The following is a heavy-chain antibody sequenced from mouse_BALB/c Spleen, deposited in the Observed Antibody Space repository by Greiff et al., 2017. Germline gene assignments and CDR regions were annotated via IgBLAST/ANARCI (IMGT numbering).Heavy chain of an antibody. Sequence: VQLQESGAGLVKPGASVKLSCKASGYTFTDYIIHWVKQRPGQGLEWIGWFYPGGGSIKYNEKFKDKATLTADKSSSTVYMELSRLTSEDSAVYYCAGHGGVYYDYDRAMDYWGQGTSVTVSS. D-gene: IGHD2-4*01. CDR2: FYPGGGSI. V-gene: IGHV1-62-2*01. CDR3: AGHGGVYYDYDRAMDY. J-gene: IGHJ4*01. CDR1: GYTFTDYI.